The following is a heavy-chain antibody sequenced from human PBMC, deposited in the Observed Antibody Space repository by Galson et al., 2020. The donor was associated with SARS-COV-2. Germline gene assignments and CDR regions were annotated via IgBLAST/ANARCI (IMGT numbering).Heavy chain of an antibody. CDR1: GGSISSGSYY. CDR3: ARSSGWKFDP. J-gene: IGHJ5*02. Sequence: SETLSLTCTVSGGSISSGSYYWSWIRQPAGKGLEWIGRIYTSGSTNYNPSLKSRVTISVDTSKNQFSLKLSSVTAADTAVYYCARSSGWKFDPWGQGTLVTVSS. CDR2: IYTSGST. D-gene: IGHD6-19*01. V-gene: IGHV4-61*02.